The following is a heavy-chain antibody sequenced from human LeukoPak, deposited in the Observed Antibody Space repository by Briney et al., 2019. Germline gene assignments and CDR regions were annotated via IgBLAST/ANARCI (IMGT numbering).Heavy chain of an antibody. Sequence: SVKVSCKASGYTFTSYYMHWVRQAPGQGLEWMGRIIPIFGTANYAQKFQGRVTITTDESTSTAYMELSSLRSEDTAVYYCARGAFDTAMVDYWGQGTLVTVSS. V-gene: IGHV1-69*05. CDR2: IIPIFGTA. J-gene: IGHJ4*02. CDR3: ARGAFDTAMVDY. D-gene: IGHD5-18*01. CDR1: GYTFTSYY.